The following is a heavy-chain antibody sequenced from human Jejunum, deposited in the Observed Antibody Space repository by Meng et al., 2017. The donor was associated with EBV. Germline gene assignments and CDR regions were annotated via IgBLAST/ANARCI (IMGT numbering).Heavy chain of an antibody. Sequence: QVQDGKSGAELKKPGASVRLSCKASGYTFTDYAIIWVRQAPGQGLEWMGWINTANGNPTYAQAFTGLFVFSLDTSVNTAFLQISDLKAEDSALYYCARYSGSYSLANWGQGTLVIVSS. CDR1: GYTFTDYA. D-gene: IGHD3-10*01. J-gene: IGHJ4*02. CDR2: INTANGNP. CDR3: ARYSGSYSLAN. V-gene: IGHV7-4-1*02.